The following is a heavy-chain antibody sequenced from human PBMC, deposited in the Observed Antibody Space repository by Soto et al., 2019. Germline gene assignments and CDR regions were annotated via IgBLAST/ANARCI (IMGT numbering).Heavy chain of an antibody. CDR1: GFTFSSYW. CDR2: IKQDGSEK. Sequence: PGGSLRLSCAASGFTFSSYWMSWVRQAPGKGLEWVANIKQDGSEKYYVDSVKGRFTISRDNAKNSLYLQMNSLRAEDTAVYYCARDVRMITFGGVIILEYFQHWGQGTLVTVSS. CDR3: ARDVRMITFGGVIILEYFQH. V-gene: IGHV3-7*01. D-gene: IGHD3-16*02. J-gene: IGHJ1*01.